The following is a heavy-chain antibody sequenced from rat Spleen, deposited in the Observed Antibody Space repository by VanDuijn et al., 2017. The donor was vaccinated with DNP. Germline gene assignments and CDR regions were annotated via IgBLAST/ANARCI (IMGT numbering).Heavy chain of an antibody. J-gene: IGHJ2*01. V-gene: IGHV5-58*01. Sequence: EVQLVETGGGLVQPGRSLKLSCVASGFTFNTYWMFWVRQAPGKGLEWVASINPDCGSTYYPDSVKGRFTISRDNATNTLYLQMNSLRSEDTASYYCVRDSRDYGSYADYFDYWGQGVMVTVSS. CDR1: GFTFNTYW. D-gene: IGHD1-8*01. CDR3: VRDSRDYGSYADYFDY. CDR2: INPDCGST.